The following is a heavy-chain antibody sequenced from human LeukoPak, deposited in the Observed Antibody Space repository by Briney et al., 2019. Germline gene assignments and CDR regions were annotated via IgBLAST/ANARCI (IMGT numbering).Heavy chain of an antibody. CDR1: GYTFINYG. D-gene: IGHD6-13*01. CDR2: INAYLRQT. V-gene: IGHV1-18*01. J-gene: IGHJ5*02. CDR3: ARAAAAARARDWLDP. Sequence: ASVKVSCKASGYTFINYGINWVRQAPGQGLEWMGWINAYLRQTTYAQKFQDRVTMTTDTSTSTAYMELRSLRSDDTAVYYCARAAAAARARDWLDPWGQGTLVTVSS.